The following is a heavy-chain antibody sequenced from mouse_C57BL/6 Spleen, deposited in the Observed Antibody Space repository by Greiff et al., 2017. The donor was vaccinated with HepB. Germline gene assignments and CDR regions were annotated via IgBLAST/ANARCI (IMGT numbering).Heavy chain of an antibody. D-gene: IGHD1-1*01. CDR1: GYTFTSYW. CDR3: AGSSPYYNGSSYYFDY. J-gene: IGHJ2*01. CDR2: IYPGSGST. Sequence: QVQLQQPGAELVKPGASVKMSCKASGYTFTSYWITWVKQRPGQGLEWIGDIYPGSGSTNYNEKFKSKATLTVDTSSSKDYMQLSSLTSEDSAVYYCAGSSPYYNGSSYYFDYWGQGTTLTVSS. V-gene: IGHV1-55*01.